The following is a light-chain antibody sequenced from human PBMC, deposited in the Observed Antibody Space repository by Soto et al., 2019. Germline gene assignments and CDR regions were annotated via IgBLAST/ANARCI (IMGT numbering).Light chain of an antibody. CDR3: QQYNSYSCA. V-gene: IGKV1-5*03. Sequence: DIQMTQSPSTLSASVGDRVTITCRASQSISSWLAWYQQKPGKAPKLLIYKASSLESGVPSRFRGSGSGTEFPLTITSRQPDDFTTYYCQQYNSYSCALGQGTKVEIK. CDR1: QSISSW. J-gene: IGKJ1*01. CDR2: KAS.